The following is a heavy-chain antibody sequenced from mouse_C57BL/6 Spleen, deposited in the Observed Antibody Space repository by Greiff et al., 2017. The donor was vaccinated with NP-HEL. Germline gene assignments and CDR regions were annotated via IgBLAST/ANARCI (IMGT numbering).Heavy chain of an antibody. D-gene: IGHD1-1*02. J-gene: IGHJ4*01. Sequence: VQLQQSGAELAKPGASVKLSCKASGSTFPRYWLHWVKRRPGPCLAWIGSINPSSGYTKYNQKFKDKATLTADKSSSTAYMQLSSLTYEDSAVYYCARDGGNAMDYWGQGTSVTVSS. CDR2: INPSSGYT. CDR3: ARDGGNAMDY. CDR1: GSTFPRYW. V-gene: IGHV1-7*01.